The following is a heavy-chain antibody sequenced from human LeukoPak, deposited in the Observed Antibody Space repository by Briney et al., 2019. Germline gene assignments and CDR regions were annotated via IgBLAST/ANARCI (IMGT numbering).Heavy chain of an antibody. J-gene: IGHJ4*02. CDR1: GFTFDDYA. CDR2: INWDSNGV. V-gene: IGHV3-9*01. CDR3: AKDYYGSGGFDY. D-gene: IGHD3-10*01. Sequence: PGRFLRLSCAASGFTFDDYAMHWVRQAPGKGLEWISGINWDSNGVGYADSVKGRFTISRDSAKNSLYLQMNSLRAEDTAVYYCAKDYYGSGGFDYWGQGTLVTVSS.